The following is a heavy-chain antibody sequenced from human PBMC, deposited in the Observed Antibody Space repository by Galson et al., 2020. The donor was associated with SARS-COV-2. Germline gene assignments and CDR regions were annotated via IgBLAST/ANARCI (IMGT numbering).Heavy chain of an antibody. V-gene: IGHV3-33*01. J-gene: IGHJ4*02. Sequence: GGSLRLSCAASGFTFSSHAMHWVRQAPGKGLEWVAQIFFDGSDKYYGYSVKGRFTISRDSSKNTVYLQMNNLIADDTAVYYCARDGQTSSGWAFDYWGQGTLVTVSS. CDR1: GFTFSSHA. CDR2: IFFDGSDK. CDR3: ARDGQTSSGWAFDY. D-gene: IGHD6-19*01.